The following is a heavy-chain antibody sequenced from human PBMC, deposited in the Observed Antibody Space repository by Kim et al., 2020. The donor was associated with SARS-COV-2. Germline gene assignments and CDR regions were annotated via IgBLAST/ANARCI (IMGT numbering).Heavy chain of an antibody. D-gene: IGHD1-26*01. Sequence: AQKFQGRVTMTRETSTSTVYMELSSLRSEDTAVYYCARALGEVGGELFDYWGQGTLVTVSS. J-gene: IGHJ4*02. V-gene: IGHV1-46*01. CDR3: ARALGEVGGELFDY.